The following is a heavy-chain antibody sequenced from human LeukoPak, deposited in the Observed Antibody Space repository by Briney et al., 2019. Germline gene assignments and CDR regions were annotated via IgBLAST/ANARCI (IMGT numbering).Heavy chain of an antibody. CDR2: ISYDGSNK. CDR3: AKTYSSGAYYYYGMDV. CDR1: GFTFSSYG. Sequence: AGGSLRLSCAASGFTFSSYGMHWVRQAPGKGLEWVAVISYDGSNKYCADSVKGRFTISRDNSKNTLYLQMNSLRAEDTAVYYCAKTYSSGAYYYYGMDVWGKGTTVTVSS. D-gene: IGHD6-19*01. J-gene: IGHJ6*04. V-gene: IGHV3-30*18.